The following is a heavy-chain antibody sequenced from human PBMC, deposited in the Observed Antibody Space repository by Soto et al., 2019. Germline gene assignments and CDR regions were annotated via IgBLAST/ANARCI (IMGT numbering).Heavy chain of an antibody. CDR2: IIPILDVA. Sequence: QVQLVQSGAEVKKPGSSVRGSCKASGDIFSNYTISWVRQAPGQGLEWMGRIIPILDVANYALRFQGRVTINADKSTSTVYMELSSLRSEDTAIYYCARVKTGSGSYEGDYYMDVWGKGTTVTVSS. J-gene: IGHJ6*03. V-gene: IGHV1-69*02. CDR1: GDIFSNYT. CDR3: ARVKTGSGSYEGDYYMDV. D-gene: IGHD3-10*01.